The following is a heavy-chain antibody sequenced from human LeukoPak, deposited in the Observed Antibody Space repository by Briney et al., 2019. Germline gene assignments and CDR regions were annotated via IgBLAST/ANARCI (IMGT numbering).Heavy chain of an antibody. Sequence: PSETLSLTCTVSGDSFTSVTDYWAWIRQPPGKGLEWIATADYSGGTYYNPSRESRVAISAEMSKNQIPLQLSSVTGADTPVYYRAGERGEDYGSSSYKTNILYTWAQGIRATASP. D-gene: IGHD4-23*01. CDR3: AGERGEDYGSSSYKTNILYT. CDR2: ADYSGGT. V-gene: IGHV4-39*06. J-gene: IGHJ5*02. CDR1: GDSFTSVTDY.